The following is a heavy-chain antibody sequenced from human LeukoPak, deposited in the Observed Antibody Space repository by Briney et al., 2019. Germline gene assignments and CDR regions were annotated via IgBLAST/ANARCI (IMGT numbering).Heavy chain of an antibody. V-gene: IGHV3-30*19. CDR1: GFTFSSNG. J-gene: IGHJ4*02. Sequence: GGSLRLSCAASGFTFSSNGMHWVRQAPGKGLEWVAFISFDRNNQYYADSVKGRFTISRDNSKNTLYLQMNSMRTDDTAVYYCARGDATFDSCGQGTRVTASS. CDR3: ARGDATFDS. CDR2: ISFDRNNQ.